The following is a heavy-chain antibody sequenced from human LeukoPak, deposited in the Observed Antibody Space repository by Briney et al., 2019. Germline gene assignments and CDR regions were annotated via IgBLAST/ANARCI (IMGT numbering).Heavy chain of an antibody. J-gene: IGHJ4*02. CDR3: ARFWDYGDYYFDY. V-gene: IGHV3-74*01. Sequence: PGGSLRLSCAASGFTFSSYWMHWLRQAPGKGLVWVSRINSDGSSTSYADSVKGRFTISRDNAKNSLYLQMNSLRAEDTAVYYCARFWDYGDYYFDYWGQGTLVTVSS. D-gene: IGHD4-17*01. CDR1: GFTFSSYW. CDR2: INSDGSST.